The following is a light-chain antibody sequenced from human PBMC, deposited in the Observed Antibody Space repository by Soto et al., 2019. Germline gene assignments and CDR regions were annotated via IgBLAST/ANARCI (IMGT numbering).Light chain of an antibody. V-gene: IGLV2-11*01. CDR1: SRDIGGYNY. CDR2: DVS. J-gene: IGLJ1*01. Sequence: QSVLTQPCSVYGSPGQSVTISCTGTSRDIGGYNYVSWYQQHPGKAHKLMNYDVSKRPSGVPDRFSGSKSGNTASLTISGLQAEDEGDYYCCSYAGSYTYVFGTGTKVTVL. CDR3: CSYAGSYTYV.